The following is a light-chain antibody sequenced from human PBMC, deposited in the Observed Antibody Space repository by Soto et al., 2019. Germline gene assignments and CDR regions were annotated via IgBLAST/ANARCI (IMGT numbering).Light chain of an antibody. V-gene: IGLV2-14*03. J-gene: IGLJ2*01. CDR2: DVS. CDR3: SSYTSSNTVL. Sequence: QSALTQPASVAGSPGQSITISCTGAISDVGGYNYVSWYQHHPGKAPKLMIYDVSNRPSGVSNRFSGSKSGNTASLTISGLKAEDEADYYCSSYTSSNTVLFGGGTKVTVL. CDR1: ISDVGGYNY.